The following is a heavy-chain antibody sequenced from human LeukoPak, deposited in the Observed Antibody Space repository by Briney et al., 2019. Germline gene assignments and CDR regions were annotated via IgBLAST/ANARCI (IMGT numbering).Heavy chain of an antibody. Sequence: GGSLRLSCAASGFTFSSYWMSWVRQAPGKGLEWVANIKQDGSEKYYVDSVKGRFTISRDNAKNSLYPQMNSLRAEDTAVYYCAREGYGSSGYYPTDYWGQGTLVTVSS. CDR2: IKQDGSEK. D-gene: IGHD3-22*01. V-gene: IGHV3-7*01. CDR1: GFTFSSYW. CDR3: AREGYGSSGYYPTDY. J-gene: IGHJ4*02.